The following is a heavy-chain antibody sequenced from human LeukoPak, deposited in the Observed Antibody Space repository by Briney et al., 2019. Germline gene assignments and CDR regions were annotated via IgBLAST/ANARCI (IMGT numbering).Heavy chain of an antibody. Sequence: GGSLRLSCAASGFTFSDYYMRWIRQAPGKGLEWVSDISTGGTTIYYADSVKGRFAISRDNAKASLYLQINSLTAEDTAVYYCVRTTYYNDTSGYYIPGGMDVWGQGTTVTVTS. CDR3: VRTTYYNDTSGYYIPGGMDV. CDR2: ISTGGTTI. D-gene: IGHD3-22*01. J-gene: IGHJ6*02. CDR1: GFTFSDYY. V-gene: IGHV3-11*01.